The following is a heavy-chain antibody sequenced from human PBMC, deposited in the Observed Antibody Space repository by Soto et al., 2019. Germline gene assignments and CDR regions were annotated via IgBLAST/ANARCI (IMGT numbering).Heavy chain of an antibody. Sequence: QVQLVESGGGVVQPGRSLRLSCAASGFTFSSYGMHWVRQAPGKGLEWVAVISYDGSNKYYGDSVKGRFTISSDNAKNTLYLQMNSLRAEDTAVYYCAKDPFPFLEWLRGVHFFDCWGQGTLVTVSS. CDR1: GFTFSSYG. V-gene: IGHV3-30*18. CDR3: AKDPFPFLEWLRGVHFFDC. J-gene: IGHJ4*02. D-gene: IGHD3-3*02. CDR2: ISYDGSNK.